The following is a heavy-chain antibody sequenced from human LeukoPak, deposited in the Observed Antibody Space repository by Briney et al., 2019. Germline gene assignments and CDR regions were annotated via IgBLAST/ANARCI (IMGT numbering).Heavy chain of an antibody. V-gene: IGHV3-15*01. Sequence: GGSLRLSCAASGVTLSNAWMRWVRQSPGKGLEWVGRIKRKTDGGTTDYAAPVKGRFTISRDDTKNTLYLQMNSLKNEDTAVYYCNTVGYDSSGFDYWGQGAPVTVSS. CDR2: IKRKTDGGTT. J-gene: IGHJ4*02. D-gene: IGHD3-22*01. CDR1: GVTLSNAW. CDR3: NTVGYDSSGFDY.